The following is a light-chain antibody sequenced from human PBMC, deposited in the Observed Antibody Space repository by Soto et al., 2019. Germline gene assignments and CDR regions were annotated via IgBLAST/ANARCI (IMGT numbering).Light chain of an antibody. CDR1: DLATYS. CDR2: NDD. CDR3: QVWDTNTDHFFV. Sequence: SYELTQPPSVSVAPGQTATISCGGNDLATYSVHWYQLKPGQAPVLVVYNDDARPSGIPERFSGSNSGNAATLTISRVEAGDVADYFCQVWDTNTDHFFVFGPGTKVTVL. J-gene: IGLJ1*01. V-gene: IGLV3-21*02.